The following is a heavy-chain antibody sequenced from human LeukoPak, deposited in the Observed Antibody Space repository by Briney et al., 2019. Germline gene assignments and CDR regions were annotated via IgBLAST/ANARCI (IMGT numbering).Heavy chain of an antibody. CDR1: GFTFSNYW. Sequence: GGSLRLSCAASGFTFSNYWMHWVRQAPGKGLVWVSRINSDGINTSYADSVKGRFTISRDNAKNTLNLQMNSLRAEDTAVYYCARYGSGSTNPIDYWGQGTLVTVSS. V-gene: IGHV3-74*01. J-gene: IGHJ4*02. CDR2: INSDGINT. CDR3: ARYGSGSTNPIDY. D-gene: IGHD3-10*01.